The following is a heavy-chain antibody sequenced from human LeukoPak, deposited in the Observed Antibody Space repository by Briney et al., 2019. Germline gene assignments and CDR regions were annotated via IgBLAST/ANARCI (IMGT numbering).Heavy chain of an antibody. D-gene: IGHD3-10*01. CDR3: ARDETYYYGSGSYPTPDY. CDR2: IGYRGGSI. J-gene: IGHJ4*02. CDR1: GFTFSNYA. Sequence: GGSLRLSCAASGFTFSNYAMSWVRQAPGKGLEWVSIIGYRGGSIYYAYSVQGRFTISRDNSKNTLYLQMNSLRAEDTAVYYCARDETYYYGSGSYPTPDYWGQGTLVTVSS. V-gene: IGHV3-23*01.